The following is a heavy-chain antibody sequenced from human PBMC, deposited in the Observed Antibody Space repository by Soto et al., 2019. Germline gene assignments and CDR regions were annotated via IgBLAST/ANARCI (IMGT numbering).Heavy chain of an antibody. V-gene: IGHV3-64D*06. CDR2: ISGDGDTT. D-gene: IGHD1-26*01. CDR3: VKAVFSGYYYVHFDY. J-gene: IGHJ4*02. Sequence: GSLRLSCSASRFTFSDYTMHWVRQAPGKGLEYVSAISGDGDTTYYADSVKDRFTISRDNSKNTLYLQMSSLRPEDTAVYFCVKAVFSGYYYVHFDYWGQGTLVTVSS. CDR1: RFTFSDYT.